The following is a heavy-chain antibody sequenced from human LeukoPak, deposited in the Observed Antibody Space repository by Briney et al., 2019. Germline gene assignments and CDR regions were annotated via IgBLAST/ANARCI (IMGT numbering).Heavy chain of an antibody. CDR3: ARAVSSSSDYYYYYMDV. V-gene: IGHV6-1*01. CDR1: ADSVSTNSAA. D-gene: IGHD6-6*01. J-gene: IGHJ6*03. Sequence: SQTLSLTCAISADSVSTNSAAWNWIRQSPSRGLEWLGRTYYRSNWYNDYAVSVKSRITINPDTSKNQFSLQLNSVTPEDTAVYYCARAVSSSSDYYYYYMDVWGKGTTVTVSS. CDR2: TYYRSNWYN.